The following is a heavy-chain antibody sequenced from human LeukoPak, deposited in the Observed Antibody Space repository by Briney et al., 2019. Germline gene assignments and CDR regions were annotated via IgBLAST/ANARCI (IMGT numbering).Heavy chain of an antibody. CDR3: ATSSVWGGAFNI. V-gene: IGHV3-74*01. CDR1: GFTFSICW. CDR2: CDSDGSGT. D-gene: IGHD3-16*01. J-gene: IGHJ3*02. Sequence: GGSLRLSCAASGFTFSICWMYWVRQAPGKGLMWVSRCDSDGSGTTYVDSVKGRFTVSRDNAKSTLYLQMSSLRAEDTAVYYCATSSVWGGAFNIWGQGTMVTVSS.